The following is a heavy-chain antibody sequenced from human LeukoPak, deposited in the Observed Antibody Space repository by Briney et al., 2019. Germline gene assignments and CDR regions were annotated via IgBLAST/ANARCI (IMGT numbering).Heavy chain of an antibody. CDR3: ARDRYGSGSYYVR. CDR2: ISSSSSYI. D-gene: IGHD3-10*01. CDR1: GFTFSSYS. Sequence: GGSLRLSCAASGFTFSSYSMNWVRQAPGKGLEWVSSISSSSSYIYYADSVKGRFTISRDNAKNSLYLQMNSLRAEDTAVYYCARDRYGSGSYYVRWGQGTLVTVSS. J-gene: IGHJ4*02. V-gene: IGHV3-21*01.